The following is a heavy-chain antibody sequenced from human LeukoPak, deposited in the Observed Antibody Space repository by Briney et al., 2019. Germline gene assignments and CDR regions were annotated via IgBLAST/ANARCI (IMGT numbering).Heavy chain of an antibody. CDR2: IDTSGST. Sequence: PSETLSLTCTVSGDSIGSYYWSWIRQPAGKGLEWIGRIDTSGSTNYNPSLKSRVTMSVDTSKNQFSLKLSSVTAADTAVYYCARDEDYGDYYYYMDVWGKGTTVTVSS. CDR3: ARDEDYGDYYYYMDV. D-gene: IGHD4-17*01. V-gene: IGHV4-4*07. CDR1: GDSIGSYY. J-gene: IGHJ6*03.